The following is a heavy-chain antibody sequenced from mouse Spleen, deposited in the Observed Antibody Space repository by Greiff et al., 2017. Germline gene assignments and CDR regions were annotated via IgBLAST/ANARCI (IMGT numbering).Heavy chain of an antibody. CDR2: FYPGSGSI. V-gene: IGHV1-62-2*01. CDR3: ARHGPYYYGSSYDSFYAMDY. CDR1: GYTFTEYT. Sequence: QVQLQQSGAELVKPGASVKLSCKASGYTFTEYTIHWVKQRSGQGLEWIGWFYPGSGSIKYNEKFKDKATLTADKSSSTVYMELSRLTSEDSAVYFCARHGPYYYGSSYDSFYAMDYWGQGTSVTVSS. J-gene: IGHJ4*01. D-gene: IGHD1-1*01.